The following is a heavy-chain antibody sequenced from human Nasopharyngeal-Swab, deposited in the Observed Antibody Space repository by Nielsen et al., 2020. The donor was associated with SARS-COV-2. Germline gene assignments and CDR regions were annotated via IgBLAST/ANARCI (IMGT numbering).Heavy chain of an antibody. CDR3: ARPLAAASYYFDY. CDR2: IYPGDSDT. J-gene: IGHJ4*02. Sequence: KAPCKVSGYSFIDYWIGWVRQMPGRGLEWMGIIYPGDSDTRYNPSFQGQVTISADNSISTAYLQWGSLKASDSAVYYCARPLAAASYYFDYWGQGTLVTVSS. V-gene: IGHV5-51*01. D-gene: IGHD6-25*01. CDR1: GYSFIDYW.